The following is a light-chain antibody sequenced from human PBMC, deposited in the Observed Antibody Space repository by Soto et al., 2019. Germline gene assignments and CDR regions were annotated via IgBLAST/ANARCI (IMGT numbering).Light chain of an antibody. CDR1: SSDIGAYNI. J-gene: IGLJ7*01. Sequence: QSALTQPASVSGSPGQSITISCTGTSSDIGAYNIVSWYQQHPGKAPKLLLYDVNIRPSGVSKRFSGSKSGNTASLTISGLKAEDEADYHSTSWTTSTTMIFGGGTQLTVL. CDR3: TSWTTSTTMI. CDR2: DVN. V-gene: IGLV2-14*03.